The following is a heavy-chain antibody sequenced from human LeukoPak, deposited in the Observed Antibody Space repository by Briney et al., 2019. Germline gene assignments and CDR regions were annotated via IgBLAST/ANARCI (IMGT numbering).Heavy chain of an antibody. D-gene: IGHD3-3*01. J-gene: IGHJ4*02. CDR3: ARETGITIFGVVENYFDY. V-gene: IGHV3-7*01. Sequence: GGSLRLSCAASGFTFSSYWMRWVRQAPGKGLEWVANIKQDGSEKYYVDSVKGRFTISRDNAKTSLYPQMNSLRAEDTAVYYCARETGITIFGVVENYFDYWGQGTLVTVSS. CDR1: GFTFSSYW. CDR2: IKQDGSEK.